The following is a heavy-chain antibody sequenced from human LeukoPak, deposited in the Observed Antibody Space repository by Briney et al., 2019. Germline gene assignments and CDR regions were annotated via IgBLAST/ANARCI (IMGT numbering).Heavy chain of an antibody. CDR2: IYYSGST. CDR1: GGSISSYY. Sequence: SETLSLTCTVSGGSISSYYWSRIRQPPGKGLEWIGYIYYSGSTNYNPSLKSRVTISVDTSKNQFSLKLSSVTAADTAVYYCARARSSGWLGWFDPWGQGTLVTVSS. J-gene: IGHJ5*02. CDR3: ARARSSGWLGWFDP. D-gene: IGHD6-19*01. V-gene: IGHV4-59*01.